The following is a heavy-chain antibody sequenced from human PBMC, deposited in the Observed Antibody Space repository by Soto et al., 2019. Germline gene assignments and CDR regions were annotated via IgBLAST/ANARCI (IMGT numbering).Heavy chain of an antibody. CDR3: ASAVNLRFLEWERSWFDP. CDR1: GGTFSSYA. CDR2: IIPIFGTA. Sequence: QVQLVQSGAEVKKPGSSVKVSCKASGGTFSSYAISWVRQAPGQGLEWMGGIIPIFGTANYAQKFQGRVKITADKVTSTAYMGLSSLSSEDRGVYYGASAVNLRFLEWERSWFDPWGQGTLVTVSS. J-gene: IGHJ5*02. D-gene: IGHD3-3*01. V-gene: IGHV1-69*06.